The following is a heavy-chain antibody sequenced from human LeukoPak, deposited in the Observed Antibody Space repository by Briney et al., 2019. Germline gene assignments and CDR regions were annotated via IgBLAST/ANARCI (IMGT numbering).Heavy chain of an antibody. CDR2: ISAYNGNI. CDR3: ARDPVHGGNVYILFHP. D-gene: IGHD3-16*01. V-gene: IGHV1-18*01. J-gene: IGHJ5*02. CDR1: GYTFSNYG. Sequence: ASVKVSCKASGYTFSNYGISWVRQAPGQGLEWMGCISAYNGNINYAQQLQGRVTMTTDTSPSTAYMKLRSLRSDDTAVYYCARDPVHGGNVYILFHPWAQGTLVTVP.